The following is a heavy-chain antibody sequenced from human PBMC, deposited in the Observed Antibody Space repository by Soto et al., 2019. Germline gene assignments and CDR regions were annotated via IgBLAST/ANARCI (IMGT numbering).Heavy chain of an antibody. CDR1: GFTFSSYG. CDR2: IWYDGSNK. J-gene: IGHJ4*02. V-gene: IGHV3-33*01. CDR3: ARDLDGDYVLDYFDY. D-gene: IGHD4-17*01. Sequence: GGSLRLSCAASGFTFSSYGMHWVRQAPGKGLEWVAVIWYDGSNKYYADSVKGRFTISRDNSKNTLYLQMNSLRAEDTAVYYCARDLDGDYVLDYFDYWGQGTLVTVSS.